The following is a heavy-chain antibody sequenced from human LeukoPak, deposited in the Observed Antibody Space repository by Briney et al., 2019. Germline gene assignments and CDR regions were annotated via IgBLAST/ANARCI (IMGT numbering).Heavy chain of an antibody. D-gene: IGHD6-13*01. V-gene: IGHV4-59*01. CDR3: ANRIAAAGHGY. CDR2: IYYSGST. J-gene: IGHJ4*02. Sequence: KPSEALSLTCAVSGGSISSYYWSWIRQPPGKGLEWIGYIYYSGSTNYNPSLKSRVTISVDTSKNQFSLKLSSVTAADTAVYYCANRIAAAGHGYWGQGALVTVSS. CDR1: GGSISSYY.